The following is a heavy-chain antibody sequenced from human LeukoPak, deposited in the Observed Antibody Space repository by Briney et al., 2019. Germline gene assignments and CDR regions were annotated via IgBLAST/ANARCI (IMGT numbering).Heavy chain of an antibody. V-gene: IGHV4-34*01. D-gene: IGHD6-19*01. CDR2: INHSGST. CDR3: ARVTYSSAVDY. Sequence: SETLSLTCAVYGGSFSGYYWSWIRQPPGKGLEWIGEINHSGSTNYNPSLKSRVTISVDTSKNQFSLKLSSVTAADTAVYHCARVTYSSAVDYWGQGTLVTVSS. J-gene: IGHJ4*02. CDR1: GGSFSGYY.